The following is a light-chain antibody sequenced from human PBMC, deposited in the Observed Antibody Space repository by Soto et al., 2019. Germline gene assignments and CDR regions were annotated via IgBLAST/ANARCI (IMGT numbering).Light chain of an antibody. V-gene: IGKV3-11*01. CDR3: QQRSNLPPYT. J-gene: IGKJ2*01. Sequence: EIVLTQSPATLSLSPGERATLSCRASQSVSSYLAWYQQKPGQAPRLLIYDASNRATGITARFSGSESGTDFTLTTSSLEPEDFAVYYCQQRSNLPPYTFGQGTKQEIK. CDR2: DAS. CDR1: QSVSSY.